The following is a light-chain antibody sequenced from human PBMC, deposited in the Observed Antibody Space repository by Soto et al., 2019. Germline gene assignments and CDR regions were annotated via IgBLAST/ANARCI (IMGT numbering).Light chain of an antibody. Sequence: QSVLTQPASVTGSPGQSITISCTGTSSHVGGYDYVSWYQQHPGKAPKLMIYEVSNRPSGVSTRFSGSKSGNTASLTISGLQAEDEADYYCSSYTSSRTRVFGTGTKVTVL. CDR1: SSHVGGYDY. J-gene: IGLJ1*01. CDR3: SSYTSSRTRV. V-gene: IGLV2-14*01. CDR2: EVS.